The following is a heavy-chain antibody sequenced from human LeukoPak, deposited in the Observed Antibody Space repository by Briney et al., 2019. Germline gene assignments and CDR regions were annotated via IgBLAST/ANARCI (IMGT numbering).Heavy chain of an antibody. CDR3: AKDMMNYGSGSYQTPYVYGMDV. CDR1: GFTFDDYA. J-gene: IGHJ6*02. D-gene: IGHD3-10*01. Sequence: PGGSLRLSCAASGFTFDDYAMHWVRQAPGKGLEWISGISWNSGSIGYADSVKGRFTISRDNAKNSLYLQMNSLRAEDTALYYCAKDMMNYGSGSYQTPYVYGMDVWGQGTTVTVSS. CDR2: ISWNSGSI. V-gene: IGHV3-9*01.